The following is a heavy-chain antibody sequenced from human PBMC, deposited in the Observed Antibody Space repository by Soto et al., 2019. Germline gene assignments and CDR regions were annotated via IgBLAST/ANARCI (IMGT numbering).Heavy chain of an antibody. CDR2: IYYSGST. V-gene: IGHV4-59*01. D-gene: IGHD6-6*01. Sequence: SETLSLTCTVSGGSISSYYWSWIRQPPGKGLEWIGYIYYSGSTNYNPSLKSRVTISVDTSKNQFSLKLSSVTAADTAVYYCARRDSSSSNWGFDPWGQGTLVTVSS. CDR3: ARRDSSSSNWGFDP. CDR1: GGSISSYY. J-gene: IGHJ5*02.